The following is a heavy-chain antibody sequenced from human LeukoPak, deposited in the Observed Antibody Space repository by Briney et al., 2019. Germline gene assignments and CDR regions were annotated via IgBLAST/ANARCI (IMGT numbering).Heavy chain of an antibody. V-gene: IGHV1-69*06. CDR2: IIPIFGTT. Sequence: SVKVSCKASGGTFTNYVTSWVRQAPGHGLEWMGGIIPIFGTTNYGQKFQGRVTITADKSTRTAYMELSSLRSEDTAVYYCARIVGTTGGESWGQGTMDTVSS. CDR1: GGTFTNYV. CDR3: ARIVGTTGGES. J-gene: IGHJ3*01. D-gene: IGHD1-26*01.